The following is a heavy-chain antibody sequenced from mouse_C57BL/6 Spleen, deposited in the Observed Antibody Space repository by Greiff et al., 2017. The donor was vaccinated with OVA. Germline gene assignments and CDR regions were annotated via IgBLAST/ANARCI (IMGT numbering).Heavy chain of an antibody. CDR1: GYTFTSYW. CDR3: ASASREYAMDY. J-gene: IGHJ4*01. V-gene: IGHV1-69*01. CDR2: IDPSDSYT. Sequence: VQLQQSGAELVMPGASVKLSCKASGYTFTSYWMHWVKQRPGQGLEWIGEIDPSDSYTNYNQKFKGKSTLTVDKSSSTAYMQLSSLTSEDSAVYYCASASREYAMDYWGQGTSVTVSS.